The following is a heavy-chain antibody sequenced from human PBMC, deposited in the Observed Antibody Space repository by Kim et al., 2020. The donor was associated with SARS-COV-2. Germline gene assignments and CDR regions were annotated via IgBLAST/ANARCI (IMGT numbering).Heavy chain of an antibody. J-gene: IGHJ5*02. Sequence: GFLRLSCAASGFTFSSYSMNWVRQAPGKGLEWVSSISSSSSYIYYADSVKGRFTISRDNAKNSLYLQMNSLRAEDTAVYYCARDGTKQWLVWGWFDPWGQGTLVTVSS. CDR2: ISSSSSYI. CDR1: GFTFSSYS. CDR3: ARDGTKQWLVWGWFDP. V-gene: IGHV3-21*01. D-gene: IGHD6-19*01.